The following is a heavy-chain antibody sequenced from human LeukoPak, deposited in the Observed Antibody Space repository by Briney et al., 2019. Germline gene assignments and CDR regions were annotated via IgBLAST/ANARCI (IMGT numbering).Heavy chain of an antibody. Sequence: PGGSLRLSCAASGFTFSSYGMHWVRQAPGKGLEWVAFIWYDGSNEYYADSVKGRFTISRDNSKNTLYLQLNSLRAEDTAVYYCAREGIAARRGSYYYYYYMDVWGKGTTVTVSS. J-gene: IGHJ6*03. CDR3: AREGIAARRGSYYYYYYMDV. V-gene: IGHV3-33*01. CDR2: IWYDGSNE. D-gene: IGHD6-6*01. CDR1: GFTFSSYG.